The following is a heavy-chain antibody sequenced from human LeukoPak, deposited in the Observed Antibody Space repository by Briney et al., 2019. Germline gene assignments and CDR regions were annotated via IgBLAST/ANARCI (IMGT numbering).Heavy chain of an antibody. CDR3: ARSGHTSGWWNVDC. Sequence: SETLSLTCTVSGGSISSGGYYWSWIRQPPGKGLEWIGYIYHSGSTYYNPSLRSRVSMSIDTSESRFSLSLSSMTAADTAVYYCARSGHTSGWWNVDCWGQGALVTVSS. J-gene: IGHJ4*02. V-gene: IGHV4-30-2*01. CDR1: GGSISSGGYY. CDR2: IYHSGST. D-gene: IGHD6-19*01.